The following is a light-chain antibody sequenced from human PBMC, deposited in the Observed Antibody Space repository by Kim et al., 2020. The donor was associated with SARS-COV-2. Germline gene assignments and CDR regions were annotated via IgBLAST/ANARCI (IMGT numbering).Light chain of an antibody. V-gene: IGLV2-14*03. CDR1: SSDVGGYNY. CDR3: SSYTSSSTLV. CDR2: DVS. Sequence: GQSLTISCTGTSSDVGGYNYVSWYQQHPGTAPKLMIYDVSNRPSGVSNRFSGSKSGNTASLTISGLQAEDEADYYCSSYTSSSTLVFGTGTKVTVL. J-gene: IGLJ1*01.